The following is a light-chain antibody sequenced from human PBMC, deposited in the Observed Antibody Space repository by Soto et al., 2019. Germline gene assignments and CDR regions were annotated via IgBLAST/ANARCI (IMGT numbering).Light chain of an antibody. J-gene: IGLJ3*02. CDR1: SSDVGGYNY. CDR3: SSYTSSSTWV. CDR2: DVS. V-gene: IGLV2-14*01. Sequence: QSALTQPASGSGSPGQSITISCTGTSSDVGGYNYVSWYQQHPGKAPKFMIYDVSNRPSGVSNRFSGSKSGNTASLTISGLQAEDEADYYCSSYTSSSTWVFGGGTKLTVL.